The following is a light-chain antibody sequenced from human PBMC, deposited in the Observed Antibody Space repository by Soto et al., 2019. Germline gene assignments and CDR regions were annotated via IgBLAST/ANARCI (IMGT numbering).Light chain of an antibody. Sequence: QPVLTQPASVSGSPGQSITISCTGTSSDVGSYNLVSWYQQHRGKAPKLIISEVSKRPSGISDRFSGPKSGSTAYLTISGPQAEDEADYYYCSYAGTSTHTVFAGGTQLAV. CDR1: SSDVGSYNL. J-gene: IGLJ7*01. V-gene: IGLV2-23*02. CDR2: EVS. CDR3: CSYAGTSTHTV.